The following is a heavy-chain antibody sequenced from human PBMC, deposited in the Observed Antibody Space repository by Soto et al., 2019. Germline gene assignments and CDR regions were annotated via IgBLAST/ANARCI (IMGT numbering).Heavy chain of an antibody. CDR3: GLYCSSASCKVDY. J-gene: IGHJ4*02. CDR2: ISYIGSA. D-gene: IGHD2-2*01. V-gene: IGHV4-59*08. Sequence: QVHLQESGPGLVKPSETLSLTCTVSGGSISSHYWSWIRQPPGKGLEWIGYISYIGSANYNPSLNSRVTISGDTSKNQFSLKLTSVTAADTAVYFCGLYCSSASCKVDYWGQGTLVTVSS. CDR1: GGSISSHY.